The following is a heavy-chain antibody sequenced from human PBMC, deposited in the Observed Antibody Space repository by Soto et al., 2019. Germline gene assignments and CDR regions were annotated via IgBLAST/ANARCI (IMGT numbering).Heavy chain of an antibody. J-gene: IGHJ6*02. CDR2: IYYSGST. CDR1: CGSISIYY. D-gene: IGHD1-1*01. V-gene: IGHV4-59*01. Sequence: LSLTFTVSCGSISIYYWSSIRQPPWKGLEWIGYIYYSGSTNYNPSLKSRVTISVDTSKNQFSLKLSSVTAADTAVYYCARINWDRGYYYYGMDVWGQGTTVTSP. CDR3: ARINWDRGYYYYGMDV.